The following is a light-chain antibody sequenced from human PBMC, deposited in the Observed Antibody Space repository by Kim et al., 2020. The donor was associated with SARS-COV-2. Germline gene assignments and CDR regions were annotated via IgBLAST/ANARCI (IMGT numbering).Light chain of an antibody. J-gene: IGLJ2*01. CDR1: RLRSYY. V-gene: IGLV3-19*01. Sequence: VASGQTASIRCQGDRLRSYYATWYQQKPGQAPILVIYGKNNRPSGIPDRFSGSSSGNTASLTISGTQAGDEADYYCNSRNSNDNVVFGGGTQLTVL. CDR2: GKN. CDR3: NSRNSNDNVV.